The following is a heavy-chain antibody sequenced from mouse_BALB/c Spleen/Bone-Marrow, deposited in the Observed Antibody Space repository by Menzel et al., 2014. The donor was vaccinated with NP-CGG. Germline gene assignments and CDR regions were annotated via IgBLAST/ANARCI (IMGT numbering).Heavy chain of an antibody. V-gene: IGHV1-9*01. D-gene: IGHD1-1*01. CDR1: GYTFSSYW. Sequence: VMLVESGAELMKPGASVKISCKATGYTFSSYWIERVKQRPGHGLEWIGEILPGRGSTNYNEKFKGKATFTSDTSSNTAYMQLSSLTSEDSAVYYCARWDTTAMDYWGQGTSVTVSS. CDR3: ARWDTTAMDY. CDR2: ILPGRGST. J-gene: IGHJ4*01.